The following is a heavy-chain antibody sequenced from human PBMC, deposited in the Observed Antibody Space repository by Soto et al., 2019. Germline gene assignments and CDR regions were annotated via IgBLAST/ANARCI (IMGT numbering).Heavy chain of an antibody. V-gene: IGHV3-74*01. CDR2: ISTDGSST. J-gene: IGHJ4*02. CDR1: GITFGTYW. D-gene: IGHD6-13*01. Sequence: EVQLVESGGGLVQPGGSLRLSCAASGITFGTYWMHWVRQAPGKGLVWVSRISTDGSSTSYADSVKGRFTISRDNAKNTLYLHMNSLRAEDTAVYYCAREYSSSRYFDYWGQGTLVTVSS. CDR3: AREYSSSRYFDY.